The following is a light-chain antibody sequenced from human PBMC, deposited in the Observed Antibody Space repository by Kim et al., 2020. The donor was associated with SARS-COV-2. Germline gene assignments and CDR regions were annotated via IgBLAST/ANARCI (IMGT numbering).Light chain of an antibody. CDR3: QQRSNWPRT. V-gene: IGKV3-11*01. Sequence: EIVLTQSPATLSLSPGERATLSCRASQSVSSFLAWYQQKPGQAPRLLIYDASNRATGIPARFSGSGSWTDFTLTISSLEPEDFAVYYCQQRSNWPRTFGQGTKLEI. CDR1: QSVSSF. J-gene: IGKJ2*01. CDR2: DAS.